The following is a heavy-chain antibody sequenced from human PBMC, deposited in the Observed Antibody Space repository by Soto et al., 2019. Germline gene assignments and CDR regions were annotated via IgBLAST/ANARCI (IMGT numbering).Heavy chain of an antibody. D-gene: IGHD3-16*02. CDR3: AKGGLYDYVWGSYRSYAFDI. J-gene: IGHJ3*02. CDR2: ISYDGSNK. V-gene: IGHV3-30*18. Sequence: GSLRLSCASSGFTFSSYGMHWVRQAPGKGLEWVAVISYDGSNKYYADSVKGRFTISRDNSKNTLYLQMNSLRAEDTAVYYCAKGGLYDYVWGSYRSYAFDIWGQGTMVTVSS. CDR1: GFTFSSYG.